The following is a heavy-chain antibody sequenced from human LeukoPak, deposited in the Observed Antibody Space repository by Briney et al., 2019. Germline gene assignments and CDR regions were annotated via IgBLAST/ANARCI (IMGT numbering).Heavy chain of an antibody. J-gene: IGHJ4*02. V-gene: IGHV4-38-2*02. CDR3: AKSDHRGYSYGLVDY. Sequence: SETLSLTCTVSGYSISSGYYWGWIRQPPGKGLEWIGSIYHSGSTYYNPSLKSRVTISVDTSKNQFSLKLSSVTAADTAVYYRAKSDHRGYSYGLVDYWGQGTLVTVSS. D-gene: IGHD5-18*01. CDR2: IYHSGST. CDR1: GYSISSGYY.